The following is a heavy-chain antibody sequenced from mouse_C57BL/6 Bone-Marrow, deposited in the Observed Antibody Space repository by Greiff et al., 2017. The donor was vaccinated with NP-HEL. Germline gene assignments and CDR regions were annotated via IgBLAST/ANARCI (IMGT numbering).Heavy chain of an antibody. Sequence: VQLQQSGPGLVQPSQSLSITCTVSGFSLTSYGVHWVRQSPGKGLEWLGVIWRGGSTDYNAAFISRLSISKDNSKSQVFFKMNSLQADDTAIYYCARNYRRHYFDYWGQGTTLTVSS. J-gene: IGHJ2*01. CDR3: ARNYRRHYFDY. CDR2: IWRGGST. CDR1: GFSLTSYG. V-gene: IGHV2-2*01.